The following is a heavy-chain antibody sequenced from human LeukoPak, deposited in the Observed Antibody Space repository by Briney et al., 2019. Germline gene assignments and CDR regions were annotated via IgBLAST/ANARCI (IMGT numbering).Heavy chain of an antibody. CDR1: GFTFSDYW. Sequence: LTGGSRRLSCVASGFTFSDYWMSWVRQAPGKELEWVANIRQGGSEKYYVDSVKGRFTISRDNAKNSLYLQMNSLRAEDTAVYYCASYRPVAGNHHFDYWGQGTLVTVSS. D-gene: IGHD6-19*01. CDR3: ASYRPVAGNHHFDY. CDR2: IRQGGSEK. J-gene: IGHJ4*02. V-gene: IGHV3-7*01.